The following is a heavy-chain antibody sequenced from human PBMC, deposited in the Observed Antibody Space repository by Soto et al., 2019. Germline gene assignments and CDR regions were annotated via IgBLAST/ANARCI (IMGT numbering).Heavy chain of an antibody. D-gene: IGHD2-2*01. J-gene: IGHJ5*02. CDR3: ARVIPGAEAWFGP. CDR2: ISAYTDNP. Sequence: QVQLVQSGGEVKKPGASVKVSCKASGYTFTNYGVTWVRQAPGQGLEWMGWISAYTDNPNYAQKFQGRVTMTIDTSTTTAYMDLRRLTSDETAVYYCARVIPGAEAWFGPWGQGTLVPVSS. CDR1: GYTFTNYG. V-gene: IGHV1-18*01.